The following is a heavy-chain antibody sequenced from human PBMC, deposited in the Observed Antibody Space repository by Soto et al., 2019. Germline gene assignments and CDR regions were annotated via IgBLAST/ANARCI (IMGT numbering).Heavy chain of an antibody. D-gene: IGHD1-26*01. CDR1: GYSFNSYG. V-gene: IGHV1-18*01. Sequence: ASVKVSCKASGYSFNSYGVSWVRQAPGQGLEWMGWISAYNGNTNYAQKLQGRVTMTRDTSISTAYMELSRLRSDDTAVYYCARGIVGAIGAIDFWGQGTLVTVSS. CDR3: ARGIVGAIGAIDF. J-gene: IGHJ4*02. CDR2: ISAYNGNT.